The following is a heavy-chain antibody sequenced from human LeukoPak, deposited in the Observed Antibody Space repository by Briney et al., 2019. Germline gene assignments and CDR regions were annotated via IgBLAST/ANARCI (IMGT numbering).Heavy chain of an antibody. V-gene: IGHV3-30*04. CDR3: AKILGITMVRGVIINGDHEQRFFDY. CDR1: GFTFSSYA. Sequence: GGSLRLSCAASGFTFSSYAMHWVRQAPGKGLEWVAVISYDGSNKYYADSVKGRFTISRDNSKNTLYLQMNSLRAEDTAVYYCAKILGITMVRGVIINGDHEQRFFDYWGQGTLVTVSS. CDR2: ISYDGSNK. D-gene: IGHD3-10*01. J-gene: IGHJ4*02.